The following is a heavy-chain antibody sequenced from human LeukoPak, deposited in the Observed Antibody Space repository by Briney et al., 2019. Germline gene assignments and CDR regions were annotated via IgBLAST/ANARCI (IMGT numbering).Heavy chain of an antibody. Sequence: SETLSLTCTVSGGSISRYYWSWIRQPPGKGLEWIGYIYYSGSTNYNPSLKSRVTISVDTSKNQFSLKLSSVIAADTAVYYCARNYYDSTTFDYWGQGTLVTVSS. CDR2: IYYSGST. D-gene: IGHD3-22*01. V-gene: IGHV4-59*01. J-gene: IGHJ4*02. CDR1: GGSISRYY. CDR3: ARNYYDSTTFDY.